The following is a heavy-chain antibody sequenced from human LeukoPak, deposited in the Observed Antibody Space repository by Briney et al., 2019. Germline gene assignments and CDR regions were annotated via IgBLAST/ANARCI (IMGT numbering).Heavy chain of an antibody. V-gene: IGHV4-59*01. CDR2: IYSSGTT. J-gene: IGHJ6*04. CDR1: GGSISSYY. Sequence: SETLSLTCTVSGGSISSYYWSWIRQPPGKGLEWMGYIYSSGTTNYNPSLKSRLTISVDTYKNQLSLKLSSVTAADTAVYYCARLARLTLIRGVTGYHSLDVWGKGTKVTVSS. CDR3: ARLARLTLIRGVTGYHSLDV. D-gene: IGHD3-10*01.